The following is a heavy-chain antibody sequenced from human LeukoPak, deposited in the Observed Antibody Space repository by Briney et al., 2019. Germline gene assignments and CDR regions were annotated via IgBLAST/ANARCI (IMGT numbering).Heavy chain of an antibody. CDR3: ARTVVPAPGLYYYGMDV. J-gene: IGHJ6*02. CDR1: GFTFSSYW. D-gene: IGHD2-2*01. CDR2: IKQDGSEK. V-gene: IGHV3-7*01. Sequence: GGSLRLSCAASGFTFSSYWMSWVRQAPGKGLEWVANIKQDGSEKYYVDSVKGRFTISRDNAKNSLYLQMNSLRAEDTAVYYCARTVVPAPGLYYYGMDVWGQGTTVTVSS.